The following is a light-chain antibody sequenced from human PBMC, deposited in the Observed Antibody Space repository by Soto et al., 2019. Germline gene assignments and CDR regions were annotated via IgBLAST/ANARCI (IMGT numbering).Light chain of an antibody. J-gene: IGKJ1*01. Sequence: SQSVSNNYLAWYQQKPGQAPRLLIYDASTRATDIPDRFSGSGSGTEFTLTISSLKSEDFAVYYCQQYHDWPPWTFGQGTKVDIK. V-gene: IGKV3-15*01. CDR2: DAS. CDR3: QQYHDWPPWT. CDR1: QSVSNN.